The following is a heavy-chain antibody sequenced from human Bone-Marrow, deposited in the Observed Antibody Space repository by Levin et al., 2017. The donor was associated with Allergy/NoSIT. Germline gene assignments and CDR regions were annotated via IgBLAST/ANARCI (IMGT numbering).Heavy chain of an antibody. CDR3: ARMATVVRGIIVPSYYFMDV. J-gene: IGHJ6*03. Sequence: KASETLSLTCTVSGGSIRNYYWAWIRQPPGKGLEWIGYIFYSGITNYNATLKSRVTISLDTSKDQFSLKLSSVTAADTALYYCARMATVVRGIIVPSYYFMDVWGKGTTVAVSS. CDR2: IFYSGIT. CDR1: GGSIRNYY. V-gene: IGHV4-59*01. D-gene: IGHD3-10*01.